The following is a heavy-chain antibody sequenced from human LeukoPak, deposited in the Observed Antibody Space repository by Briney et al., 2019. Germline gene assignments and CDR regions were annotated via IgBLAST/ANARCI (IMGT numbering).Heavy chain of an antibody. V-gene: IGHV1-58*02. D-gene: IGHD3-9*01. J-gene: IGHJ5*02. CDR2: IVVGSGNT. Sequence: GASVKVSFKASGYTFTSYYMHWVRQAPGQGLEWIGWIVVGSGNTNYAQKFQERVTITRDMSTSTAYMELSSLRSEDTAVYYCAAGPYYDILTGYDWFDPWGQGTLVTVSS. CDR1: GYTFTSYY. CDR3: AAGPYYDILTGYDWFDP.